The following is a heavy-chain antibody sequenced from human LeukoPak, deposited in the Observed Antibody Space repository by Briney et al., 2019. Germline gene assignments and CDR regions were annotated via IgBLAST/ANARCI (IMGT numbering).Heavy chain of an antibody. J-gene: IGHJ4*02. CDR1: GGSISSSSYY. D-gene: IGHD1-26*01. CDR3: ARQQSGSYLVDFDY. V-gene: IGHV4-39*01. Sequence: SETLSLTCTVSGGSISSSSYYWGWIRRPPGKGLEWIGGIYYSGSTYYNPSLKSRVTISVDTSKNQFSLKLSSVTAADTAVYYCARQQSGSYLVDFDYWGQGTLVTVSS. CDR2: IYYSGST.